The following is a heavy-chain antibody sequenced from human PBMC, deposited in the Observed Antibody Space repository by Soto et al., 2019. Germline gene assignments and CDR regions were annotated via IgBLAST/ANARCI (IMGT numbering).Heavy chain of an antibody. D-gene: IGHD3-22*01. V-gene: IGHV5-51*01. CDR2: IYPGDSDT. J-gene: IGHJ3*02. CDR3: ARAYYDSSGYPHAFDI. CDR1: GYSFTSYW. Sequence: GESLKISCKGSGYSFTSYWIGWVRQTPGKGLEWMGIIYPGDSDTRYSPSFQGQVTISADKSISTAYLQWSSLKASDTAMYYCARAYYDSSGYPHAFDIWGQGTMVTVSS.